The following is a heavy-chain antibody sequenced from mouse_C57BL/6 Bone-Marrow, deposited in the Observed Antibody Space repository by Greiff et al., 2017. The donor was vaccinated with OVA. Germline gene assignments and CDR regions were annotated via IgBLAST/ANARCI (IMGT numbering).Heavy chain of an antibody. D-gene: IGHD1-1*01. CDR2: IRNKANNHAS. J-gene: IGHJ2*01. CDR3: TRGVTTVPYFDY. Sequence: EVQRVESGGGLVQPGGSMKLSCAASGFTFSDAWMDWVRQSPEKGLEWVADIRNKANNHASYYAESVKGRFTISRDDSKSSVYLQMNSLRAEDTGIYYCTRGVTTVPYFDYWGQGTTLTVSS. CDR1: GFTFSDAW. V-gene: IGHV6-6*01.